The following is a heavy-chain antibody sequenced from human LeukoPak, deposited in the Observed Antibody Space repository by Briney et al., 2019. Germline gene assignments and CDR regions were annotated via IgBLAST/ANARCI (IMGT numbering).Heavy chain of an antibody. V-gene: IGHV4-39*01. CDR1: GGSINTTTYY. Sequence: SETLSLTCTVSGGSINTTTYYWGWIRQPPGKGLEWIGSIYYSGSTYYKSSLKSRVTISVDTSKNHFSLKLNSVSAADTAVYYCARHSLGSSGWYVDSWGQGTLVTVSS. J-gene: IGHJ4*02. D-gene: IGHD6-19*01. CDR2: IYYSGST. CDR3: ARHSLGSSGWYVDS.